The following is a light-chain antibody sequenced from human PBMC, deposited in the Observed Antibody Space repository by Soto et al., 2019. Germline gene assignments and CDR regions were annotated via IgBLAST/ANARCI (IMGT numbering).Light chain of an antibody. J-gene: IGLJ2*01. V-gene: IGLV1-47*01. CDR3: AAWDDTVNGLV. Sequence: QSELTQSPSASGTPGQRVTISCSGSSANIGSNYVYWYQQFPGTAPRLLIYRADQRPSGVPDRFSGSKSGTSASLAISGLRSEDEAAYYCAAWDDTVNGLVFGGGTQAHRP. CDR2: RAD. CDR1: SANIGSNY.